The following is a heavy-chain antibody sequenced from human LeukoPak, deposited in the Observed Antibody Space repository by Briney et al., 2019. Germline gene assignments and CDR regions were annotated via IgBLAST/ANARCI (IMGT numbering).Heavy chain of an antibody. CDR3: AKVLAYCGGDCYSPLDAFDI. CDR1: GFTFSSYS. D-gene: IGHD2-21*02. Sequence: GGSLRLSCAASGFTFSSYSMNWVRQAPGKGLEWVSAISGSGGSTYYADSVKGRFTISRDNSKNTLYLQMNSLRAEDTAVYYCAKVLAYCGGDCYSPLDAFDIWGQGTMVTVSS. V-gene: IGHV3-23*01. J-gene: IGHJ3*02. CDR2: ISGSGGST.